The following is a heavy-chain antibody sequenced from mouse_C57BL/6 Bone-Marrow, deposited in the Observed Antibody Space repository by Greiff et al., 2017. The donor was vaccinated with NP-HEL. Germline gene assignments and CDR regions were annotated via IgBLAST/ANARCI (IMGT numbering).Heavy chain of an antibody. CDR1: GYTFTDYY. D-gene: IGHD2-4*01. CDR3: ARATDYDYAGAMDY. CDR2: INPNNGGT. J-gene: IGHJ4*01. V-gene: IGHV1-26*01. Sequence: EVQLQQSGPELVKPGASVKISCKASGYTFTDYYVNWVKQSHGKSLEWIGDINPNNGGTSYNQKFKGKATLTVDKSSSTAYMELRSLTSEDSAVYDCARATDYDYAGAMDYWGQGTSVTVSS.